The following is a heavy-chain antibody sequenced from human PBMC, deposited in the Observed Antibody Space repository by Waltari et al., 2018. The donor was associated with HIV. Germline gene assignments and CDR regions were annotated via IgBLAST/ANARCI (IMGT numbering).Heavy chain of an antibody. CDR1: GFTVSSNY. Sequence: EVQLVETGGGLIQPGGSLRLSCAASGFTVSSNYMSWVRQAPGKGLGWVSVIYSGGSTYYANSVKGRFTISRDNSKNTLYLQMNSLRAEDTAVYYCARDTPPFGEGGGYWGQGTLVTVSS. J-gene: IGHJ4*02. D-gene: IGHD3-10*01. CDR2: IYSGGST. CDR3: ARDTPPFGEGGGY. V-gene: IGHV3-53*02.